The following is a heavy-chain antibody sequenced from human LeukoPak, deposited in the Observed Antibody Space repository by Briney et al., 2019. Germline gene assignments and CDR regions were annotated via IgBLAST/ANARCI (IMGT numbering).Heavy chain of an antibody. V-gene: IGHV3-21*01. D-gene: IGHD3-22*01. J-gene: IGHJ6*03. CDR3: ARDNYDSSGYYYYYYYMDV. CDR1: GFTVSSNY. Sequence: PGGSLRLSCAVSGFTVSSNYMSWVRQAPGKGLEWVSSISSSSSYIYYADSVKGRFTISRDNAKNSLYLQMNSLRAEDTAVYYCARDNYDSSGYYYYYYYMDVWGKGTTVTVSS. CDR2: ISSSSSYI.